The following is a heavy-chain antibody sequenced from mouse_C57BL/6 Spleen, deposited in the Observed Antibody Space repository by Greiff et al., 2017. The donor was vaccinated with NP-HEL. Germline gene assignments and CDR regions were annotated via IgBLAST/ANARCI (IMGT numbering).Heavy chain of an antibody. V-gene: IGHV14-4*01. CDR2: IDPENGDT. CDR3: TYDGYYSFDY. Sequence: EVKLQQSGAELVRPGASVKLSCTASGFNIKDDYMHWVKQRPEQGLEWIGWIDPENGDTEYASKFQGKATITADTSSNTAYLQLSSLTSEDTAVYYCTYDGYYSFDYWGQGTTLTVSS. D-gene: IGHD2-3*01. J-gene: IGHJ2*01. CDR1: GFNIKDDY.